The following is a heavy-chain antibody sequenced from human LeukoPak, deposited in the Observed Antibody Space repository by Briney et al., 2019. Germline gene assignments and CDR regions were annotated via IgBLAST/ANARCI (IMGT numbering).Heavy chain of an antibody. V-gene: IGHV3-74*01. J-gene: IGHJ4*02. Sequence: GGSLRLSCAASGFTFSSYWMHWVRQAPGKGLVWVSRINSDGSSTSYADSVKGRFTISRDNAKNTLYLQMNSLRAEDTAAYYCARDYGRRIVVYDYWGQGTLVTVSS. CDR3: ARDYGRRIVVYDY. CDR1: GFTFSSYW. CDR2: INSDGSST. D-gene: IGHD2-15*01.